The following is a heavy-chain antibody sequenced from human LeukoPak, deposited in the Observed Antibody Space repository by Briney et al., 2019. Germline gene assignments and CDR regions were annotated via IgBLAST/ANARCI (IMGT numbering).Heavy chain of an antibody. J-gene: IGHJ6*02. CDR1: GYIFSSYA. CDR2: SIPILGTA. CDR3: ARDDPGSNGMDV. V-gene: IGHV1-69*10. Sequence: SVKVSCKASGYIFSSYAISWARQAPGQGLEWMGGSIPILGTANYAQKFQGRVTMTTDTSTSTAYMELRSLRSDDTAVYYCARDDPGSNGMDVWGQGTTVTVSS.